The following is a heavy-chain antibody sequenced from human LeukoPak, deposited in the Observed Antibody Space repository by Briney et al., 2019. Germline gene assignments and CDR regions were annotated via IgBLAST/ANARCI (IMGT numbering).Heavy chain of an antibody. V-gene: IGHV4-4*07. CDR2: IYTSGST. CDR1: GGSISSYY. J-gene: IGHJ4*02. CDR3: ARERVLAYCGGDCYPTLDY. D-gene: IGHD2-21*02. Sequence: PSETLSLTCTGSGGSISSYYWSWIRQPAGKGLEWIGRIYTSGSTNYNPSLKSRVTMSVDTSRNQFSLKLSSVTAADTAVYYCARERVLAYCGGDCYPTLDYWGQGTLVTVSS.